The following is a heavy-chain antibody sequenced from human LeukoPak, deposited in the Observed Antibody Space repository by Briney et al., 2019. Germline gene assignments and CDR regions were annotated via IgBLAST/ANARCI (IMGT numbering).Heavy chain of an antibody. D-gene: IGHD3-10*01. J-gene: IGHJ4*02. Sequence: PGGSLRLSCAASGFTFSSYAMSWVRQAPGKGLEWVSVIYSGGSTYYADSVKGRFTISRDNSKNTLYLQMNSLRAEDTAVYYCARGELRDYFDYWGQGTLVTVSS. CDR3: ARGELRDYFDY. CDR1: GFTFSSYA. V-gene: IGHV3-66*01. CDR2: IYSGGST.